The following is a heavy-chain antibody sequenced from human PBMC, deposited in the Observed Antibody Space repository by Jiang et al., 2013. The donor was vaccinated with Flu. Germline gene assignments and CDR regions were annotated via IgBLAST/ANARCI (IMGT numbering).Heavy chain of an antibody. CDR3: AREQTSVTTGYYFDY. CDR1: GFSLTTRGMG. J-gene: IGHJ4*02. Sequence: KPTQTLTVTCSFSGFSLTTRGMGVSWIRQPPGKALEWLARIDWDGDKYYSASLKTRLTISKDISKNQVVLTMTNMDPVDTATYYCAREQTSVTTGYYFDYWGQGALVTVSS. V-gene: IGHV2-70*11. D-gene: IGHD4-17*01. CDR2: IDWDGDK.